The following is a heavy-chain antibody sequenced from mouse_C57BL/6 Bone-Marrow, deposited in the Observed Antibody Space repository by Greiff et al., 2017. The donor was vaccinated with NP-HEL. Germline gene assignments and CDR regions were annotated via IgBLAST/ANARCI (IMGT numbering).Heavy chain of an antibody. Sequence: VQLQQSGAELARPGASVKLSCKASGYTFTSYGISWVKQRTGQGLEWIGVINPYNGGTSYNQKFKGKATLTVDKSSSTAYMELNSLTSEDSAVYYCARGGYYGSSYGGQGTTLTVSS. D-gene: IGHD1-1*01. CDR1: GYTFTSYG. CDR2: INPYNGGT. V-gene: IGHV1-19*01. J-gene: IGHJ2*01. CDR3: ARGGYYGSSY.